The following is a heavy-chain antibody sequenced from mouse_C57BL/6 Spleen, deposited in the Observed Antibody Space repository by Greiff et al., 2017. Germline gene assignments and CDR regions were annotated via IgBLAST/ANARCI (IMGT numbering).Heavy chain of an antibody. CDR3: TRGGYGSSLYAMDY. D-gene: IGHD1-1*01. Sequence: DVMLVESGEGLVKPGGSLKLSCAASGFTFSSYAMSWVRQTPEKRLEWVAYISSGGDYIYYADTVQGRFTISRDNARNTLYLQMSSLKSEDTAMYYCTRGGYGSSLYAMDYWGQGTSVTVSS. J-gene: IGHJ4*01. CDR1: GFTFSSYA. V-gene: IGHV5-9-1*02. CDR2: ISSGGDYI.